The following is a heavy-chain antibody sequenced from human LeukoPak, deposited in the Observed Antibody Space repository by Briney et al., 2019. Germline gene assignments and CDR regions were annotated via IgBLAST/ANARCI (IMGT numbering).Heavy chain of an antibody. J-gene: IGHJ6*03. CDR3: ARDEGDQLRGYYMDV. CDR2: ISAYNDNT. Sequence: ASVKVSCKASGYTFTSYDINWVRQVTGQGLEWMGWISAYNDNTNSAQKFQGRVTMTTETSTSTAYMELRYLRSDDTAVYYCARDEGDQLRGYYMDVWDKGTTVTVSS. V-gene: IGHV1-18*01. D-gene: IGHD2-2*01. CDR1: GYTFTSYD.